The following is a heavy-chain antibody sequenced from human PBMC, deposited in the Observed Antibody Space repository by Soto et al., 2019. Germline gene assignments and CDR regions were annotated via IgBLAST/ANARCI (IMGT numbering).Heavy chain of an antibody. CDR1: GGSFSGYY. CDR2: INHSGST. D-gene: IGHD6-19*01. J-gene: IGHJ5*02. Sequence: SETLSLTCAVYGGSFSGYYWSWIRQPPGKGLEWIGEINHSGSTNYNPSLKSRVTISVDTSKNQFSLKLSSVTAADTAVYYCARQLNTAVALNCFEPWGQGTLVTVSS. CDR3: ARQLNTAVALNCFEP. V-gene: IGHV4-34*01.